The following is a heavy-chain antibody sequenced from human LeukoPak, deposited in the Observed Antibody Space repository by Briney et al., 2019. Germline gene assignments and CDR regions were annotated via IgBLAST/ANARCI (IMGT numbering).Heavy chain of an antibody. J-gene: IGHJ6*02. D-gene: IGHD6-6*01. V-gene: IGHV1-18*01. Sequence: ASVKVSCKASGYTFTNYGISWVRQAPGQGLEWMGWISAYNGNTNYAQKLQGRVTMTTDTSTSTVYMELRSLRSDGTAVYYCARYCSSSCYYGMDVWGQGTTVTVSS. CDR3: ARYCSSSCYYGMDV. CDR1: GYTFTNYG. CDR2: ISAYNGNT.